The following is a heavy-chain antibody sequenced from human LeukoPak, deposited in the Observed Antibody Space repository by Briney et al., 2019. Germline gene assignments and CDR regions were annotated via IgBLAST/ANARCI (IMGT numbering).Heavy chain of an antibody. D-gene: IGHD1-1*01. CDR1: GFTVSSNY. CDR2: ISYDGSNK. J-gene: IGHJ4*02. CDR3: AKVVAGTTDFDY. Sequence: GGSLRLSCAASGFTVSSNYMSWVRQAPGKGLEWVAVISYDGSNKYYADSVKGRFTISRDNSKNTLYLQMNSLRAEDTAVYYCAKVVAGTTDFDYWGQGTLVTVSS. V-gene: IGHV3-30*18.